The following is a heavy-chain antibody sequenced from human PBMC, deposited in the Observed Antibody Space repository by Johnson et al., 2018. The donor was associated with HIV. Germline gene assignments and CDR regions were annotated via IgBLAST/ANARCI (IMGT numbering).Heavy chain of an antibody. Sequence: QVQLVESGGGLVKPGGSLRLSCAASGFTFSDYYMSWIRQAPGKGLEWVSYISSSGSTIYYADSVRGLTISRDNSKNTLYLQLSSLRSEDTAVYYCARDSGVPGNDAFDIWGQGTMVTVSS. CDR1: GFTFSDYY. V-gene: IGHV3-11*04. J-gene: IGHJ3*02. CDR3: ARDSGVPGNDAFDI. CDR2: ISSSGSTI. D-gene: IGHD3-10*01.